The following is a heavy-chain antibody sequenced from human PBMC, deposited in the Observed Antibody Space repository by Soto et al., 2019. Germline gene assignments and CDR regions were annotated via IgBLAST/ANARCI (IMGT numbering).Heavy chain of an antibody. J-gene: IGHJ5*02. V-gene: IGHV1-69*01. CDR1: GGTFSSYT. CDR3: GREGAGMAATFDP. CDR2: IIPIFGTT. Sequence: QVQLVQSGAEVKKPGSSVKVSCKASGGTFSSYTMTWVRQAPGQGPEWMGGIIPIFGTTNYAQRFQGRITITADVSTSTAYMELISLTSEETAVYYCGREGAGMAATFDPWGQGPLVTVSS. D-gene: IGHD1-1*01.